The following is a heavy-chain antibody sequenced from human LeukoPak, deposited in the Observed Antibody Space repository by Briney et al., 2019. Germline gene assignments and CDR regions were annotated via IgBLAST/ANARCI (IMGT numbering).Heavy chain of an antibody. CDR2: INHSGSN. D-gene: IGHD2-2*02. CDR3: ASKTPTLYCSSTSCYTYYFDY. Sequence: SETLSLTCAVYGGSFSGYYWSWLRQPPGKGLEWIGEINHSGSNNYNPSLRSRVTISVDTSKNQFSLKLSSVTAADTAVYYCASKTPTLYCSSTSCYTYYFDYWGQGTLVTVSS. J-gene: IGHJ4*02. V-gene: IGHV4-34*01. CDR1: GGSFSGYY.